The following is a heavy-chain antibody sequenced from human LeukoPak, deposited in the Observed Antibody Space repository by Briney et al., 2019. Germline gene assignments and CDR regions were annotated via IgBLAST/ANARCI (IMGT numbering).Heavy chain of an antibody. Sequence: ASVKVSCKASGYAFTSYGISWVRQAPGQGLEWMGWISAYNGHTNYAQNLQGRVTMTTDTSTTTAYMELRSLRSDDTAVYYCARDPAEMLITPYYFDYXXQGTLVTVSS. J-gene: IGHJ4*02. CDR3: ARDPAEMLITPYYFDY. CDR2: ISAYNGHT. V-gene: IGHV1-18*01. D-gene: IGHD3-16*01. CDR1: GYAFTSYG.